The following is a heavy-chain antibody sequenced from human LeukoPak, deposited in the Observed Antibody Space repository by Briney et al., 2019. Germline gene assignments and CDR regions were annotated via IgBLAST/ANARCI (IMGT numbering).Heavy chain of an antibody. CDR1: GDSITRGTYY. CDR3: ARDRGNGDYGDYFDS. J-gene: IGHJ4*02. CDR2: IHTSSRV. D-gene: IGHD4-17*01. Sequence: SSQTLSLTCTVSGDSITRGTYYWNWIRQPAGKGLEWIGRIHTSSRVNYNPSLKSRVTISIDTSRHLVSLRMTSVTAADAAVYYCARDRGNGDYGDYFDSWGQGTLVSVSS. V-gene: IGHV4-61*02.